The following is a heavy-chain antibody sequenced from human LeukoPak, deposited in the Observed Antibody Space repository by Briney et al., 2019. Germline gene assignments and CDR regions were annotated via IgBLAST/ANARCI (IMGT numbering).Heavy chain of an antibody. CDR2: ISSSSSSYI. V-gene: IGHV3-21*01. CDR3: ARAGSSWYYFDY. J-gene: IGHJ4*02. Sequence: PGGSLRLSCAASGFTFSSYSMNWVRQVPGKGLEWVSSISSSSSSYIYYADSVKGRFTISRDNAKNSLYLQMNSLRAEDTAVYYCARAGSSWYYFDYWGQGTLVTVSS. CDR1: GFTFSSYS. D-gene: IGHD6-13*01.